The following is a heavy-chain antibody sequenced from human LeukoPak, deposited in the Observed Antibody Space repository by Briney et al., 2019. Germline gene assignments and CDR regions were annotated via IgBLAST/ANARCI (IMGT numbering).Heavy chain of an antibody. J-gene: IGHJ4*02. Sequence: GGSLRLSCTASGFTFGDYAMSWVRQAPGKGLEWVGFIRSKAYGGTTEYAASVKGRFTISRDDSKSIAYLQMNSLKTEDTAVYYCTRVPLFTMVRGVIIGALYFDYWGQGTLVTVSS. CDR3: TRVPLFTMVRGVIIGALYFDY. CDR2: IRSKAYGGTT. CDR1: GFTFGDYA. V-gene: IGHV3-49*04. D-gene: IGHD3-10*01.